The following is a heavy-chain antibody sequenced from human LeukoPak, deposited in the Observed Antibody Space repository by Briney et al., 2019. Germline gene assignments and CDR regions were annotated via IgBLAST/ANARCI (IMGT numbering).Heavy chain of an antibody. CDR2: ISAYNGNT. J-gene: IGHJ6*03. D-gene: IGHD4-17*01. V-gene: IGHV1-18*01. Sequence: ASVKVSCKASGYTFTSYGISWVRQAPGQGLEWMGWISAYNGNTNYAQKLQGRVTMTTDTSTSTAYMELRSLRSDDTAVYYCAVQKDDYGDYVVPLYYYYMDVWGKGTTVTVSS. CDR3: AVQKDDYGDYVVPLYYYYMDV. CDR1: GYTFTSYG.